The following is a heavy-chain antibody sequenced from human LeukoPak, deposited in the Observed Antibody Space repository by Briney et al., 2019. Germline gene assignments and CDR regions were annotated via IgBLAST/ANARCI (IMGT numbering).Heavy chain of an antibody. D-gene: IGHD3-22*01. CDR2: MNPNSGNT. CDR1: GYTFTSYD. Sequence: ASVKVSCKASGYTFTSYDINWVRQATGQGLEWVGWMNPNSGNTGYARKFQGRVTMTRNTSISTAYMELSSLRSEDTAVYYCASGPYYEGAFDIWGQGTMVTVSS. J-gene: IGHJ3*02. V-gene: IGHV1-8*01. CDR3: ASGPYYEGAFDI.